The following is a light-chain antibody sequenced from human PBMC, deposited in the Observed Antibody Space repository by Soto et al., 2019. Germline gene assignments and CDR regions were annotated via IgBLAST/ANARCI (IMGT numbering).Light chain of an antibody. Sequence: EIVLTQSPGTLSLSPGERATLSCRASQSVSSSYLAWYQQKPGQAPRLLVYGASSRATGIPDRFSGRGSGIDFTLTISRLGPEDFAVYYCHQYDSSPLTFGGGTKVEIK. CDR2: GAS. V-gene: IGKV3-20*01. J-gene: IGKJ4*01. CDR3: HQYDSSPLT. CDR1: QSVSSSY.